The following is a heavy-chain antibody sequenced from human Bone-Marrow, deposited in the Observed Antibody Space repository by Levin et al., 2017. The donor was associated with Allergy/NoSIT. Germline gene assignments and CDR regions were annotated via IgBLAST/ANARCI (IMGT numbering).Heavy chain of an antibody. CDR2: IYYSGST. Sequence: SETLSLTCTVSGGSISSYYWSWIRQPPGKGLEWIGYIYYSGSTNYNPSLKSRVTISVDTSKNQFSLNLNSVTAADTAVYYCARVNTVVNYYFDYWGQGTLVTVSS. CDR1: GGSISSYY. J-gene: IGHJ4*02. D-gene: IGHD4-23*01. V-gene: IGHV4-59*01. CDR3: ARVNTVVNYYFDY.